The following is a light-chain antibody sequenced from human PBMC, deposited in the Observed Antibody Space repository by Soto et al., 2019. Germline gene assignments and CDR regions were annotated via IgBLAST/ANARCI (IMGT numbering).Light chain of an antibody. V-gene: IGKV1-5*03. CDR2: KAC. CDR1: QCIRNW. CDR3: QQYGADSAWS. J-gene: IGKJ1*01. Sequence: DIPVTQSPCTLSASVGGRVTITCRASQCIRNWLAGYQQKPGKAPKFLLYKACSLESGVPSRLSSGGSGTEFTLTISSLQTEDFGSYYCQQYGADSAWSCGEGTKVEIK.